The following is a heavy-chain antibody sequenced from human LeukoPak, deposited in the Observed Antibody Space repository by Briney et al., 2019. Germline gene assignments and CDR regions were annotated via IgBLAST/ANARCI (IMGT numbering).Heavy chain of an antibody. D-gene: IGHD2-21*01. Sequence: GGSLRLSCAASGFIVSSNHMSWVRQAPGKGLEWVSITYSGGGTYHADSVKGRFTVSKDNSKNTLYLQMNSLRAEDTAVYYCARVLIDGWTEYWGQGTLVTVSS. CDR1: GFIVSSNH. CDR3: ARVLIDGWTEY. V-gene: IGHV3-53*01. J-gene: IGHJ4*02. CDR2: TYSGGGT.